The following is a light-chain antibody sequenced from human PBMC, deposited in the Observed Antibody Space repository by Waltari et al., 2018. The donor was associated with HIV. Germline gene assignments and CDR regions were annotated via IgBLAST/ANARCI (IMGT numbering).Light chain of an antibody. J-gene: IGLJ2*01. CDR2: YDD. CDR3: AAWDDSLNGPV. Sequence: QSVLTQPPSVSEAPRQRVTISCSGSSSNIGNNDVNWYKQLPGKDPKLLIYYDDLLPSRVPDRFSGSKSGTSASLAISGLQSEDEADYYCAAWDDSLNGPVFGGGTKLTVL. V-gene: IGLV1-36*01. CDR1: SSNIGNND.